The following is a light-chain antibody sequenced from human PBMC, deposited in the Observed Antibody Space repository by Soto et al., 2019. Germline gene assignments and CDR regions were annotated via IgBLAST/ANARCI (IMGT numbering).Light chain of an antibody. CDR2: DAS. J-gene: IGKJ4*01. CDR3: QQRSNWPPV. V-gene: IGKV3-11*01. CDR1: QSVSSY. Sequence: EIVLTQSPATLSLSPGERATLSCRASQSVSSYLAWYQQKPGQAPRLLIYDASNRATGIQARFSGSGSGTDFTLTIGSLEPEDFAVYYCQQRSNWPPVFGGGTKVEIK.